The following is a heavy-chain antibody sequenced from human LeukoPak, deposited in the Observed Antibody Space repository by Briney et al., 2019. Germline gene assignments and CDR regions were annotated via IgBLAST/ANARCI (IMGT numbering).Heavy chain of an antibody. J-gene: IGHJ4*02. CDR2: ISNNGGYT. Sequence: GGSLRLSCEASGFTFSSYGMHWVRQAPGKGLEWVSAISNNGGYTYYADSVQGRFTISRDNSKSTLCLQMNSLRAEDTAVYYCAKQLGYCSDGSCYFPYWGQGTLVTVSS. CDR3: AKQLGYCSDGSCYFPY. V-gene: IGHV3-23*01. CDR1: GFTFSSYG. D-gene: IGHD2-15*01.